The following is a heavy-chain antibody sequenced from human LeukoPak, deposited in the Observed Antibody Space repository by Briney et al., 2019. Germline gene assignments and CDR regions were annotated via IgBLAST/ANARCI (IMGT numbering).Heavy chain of an antibody. CDR3: GRLSYDFWSGHYYYYMDV. Sequence: PSETLSLTCTVSGGSIRSTSYYWGWIRQPPGKGLEWIGSIYYSGSTYYNPSLKSRVTISVDTSKNQFSLKLSSVTAADTAVYYCGRLSYDFWSGHYYYYMDVWGKGTTVTVSS. CDR2: IYYSGST. J-gene: IGHJ6*03. CDR1: GGSIRSTSYY. V-gene: IGHV4-39*01. D-gene: IGHD3-3*01.